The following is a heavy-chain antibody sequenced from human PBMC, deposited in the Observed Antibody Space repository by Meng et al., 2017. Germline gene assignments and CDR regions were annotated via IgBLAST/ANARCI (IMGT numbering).Heavy chain of an antibody. J-gene: IGHJ4*02. CDR1: GFTFSDYS. CDR3: ARGGAARPPDY. V-gene: IGHV3-11*01. D-gene: IGHD6-6*01. Sequence: LWGSGGGVVKPGVSLRLSVVAFGFTFSDYSMCWIRQAPGKGLEWVSYISSSGSTIYYADSVKGRFTISRDNAKNSLYLQMNSLRAEDTAVYYCARGGAARPPDYWGQGTLVTVSS. CDR2: ISSSGSTI.